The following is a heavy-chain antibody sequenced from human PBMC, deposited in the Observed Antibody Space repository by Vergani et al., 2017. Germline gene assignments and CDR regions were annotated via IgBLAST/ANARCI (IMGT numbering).Heavy chain of an antibody. V-gene: IGHV3-48*01. CDR3: AREGVPDAFDT. CDR1: GFTFSSCS. Sequence: EVQLVESGGGLVQPGGSLRLSCAASGFTFSSCSMHWVRQAPGKGLEWVSAIRSADTNTYYADSVEGRFAISRDNAKTSLYLQMNSLRVEDTAVYYCAREGVPDAFDTWGQGTMVTVSS. CDR2: IRSADTNT. J-gene: IGHJ3*02. D-gene: IGHD4/OR15-4a*01.